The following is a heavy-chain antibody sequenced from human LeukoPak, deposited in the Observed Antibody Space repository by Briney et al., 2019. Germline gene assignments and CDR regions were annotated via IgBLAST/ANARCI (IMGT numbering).Heavy chain of an antibody. CDR2: ISAYNGNT. D-gene: IGHD3-22*01. CDR3: ARDSRPHYYDSSGYSAY. Sequence: ASVKVSCKASGYTFTSYGVSWVRQAPGQGLEWMGWISAYNGNTNYAQKLQDRVTMTTDTSTSTAYMDLRSLRSDDTAVYYCARDSRPHYYDSSGYSAYWGQGTLVTVSS. V-gene: IGHV1-18*01. CDR1: GYTFTSYG. J-gene: IGHJ4*02.